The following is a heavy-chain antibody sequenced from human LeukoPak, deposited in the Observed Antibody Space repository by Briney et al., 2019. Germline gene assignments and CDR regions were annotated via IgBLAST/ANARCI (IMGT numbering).Heavy chain of an antibody. J-gene: IGHJ4*02. Sequence: YPSETLSLTCTVSGASISSSYWSWIQQPPGKGLEWIGYISNHGSANYNPSLNNPVTISVGTSQNQFSLKLSSVTAADTAVYYCARVNREMATITPWGQGTLVTVSS. CDR3: ARVNREMATITP. CDR2: ISNHGSA. CDR1: GASISSSY. V-gene: IGHV4-59*08. D-gene: IGHD5-24*01.